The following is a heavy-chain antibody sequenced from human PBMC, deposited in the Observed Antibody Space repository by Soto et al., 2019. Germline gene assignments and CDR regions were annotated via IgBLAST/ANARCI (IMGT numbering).Heavy chain of an antibody. J-gene: IGHJ5*02. CDR3: ARDKHSTSSMNWFEP. D-gene: IGHD6-6*01. CDR1: GFIFSTYA. V-gene: IGHV3-30-3*01. Sequence: GGSLRLSCAASGFIFSTYAIHWVRQAPGKGLEWVAIISYDGNIKYYADSVKGRFTTSRDNSKNTLYLQMSSLRVEDSAVYFCARDKHSTSSMNWFEPWGQGTLVTVSS. CDR2: ISYDGNIK.